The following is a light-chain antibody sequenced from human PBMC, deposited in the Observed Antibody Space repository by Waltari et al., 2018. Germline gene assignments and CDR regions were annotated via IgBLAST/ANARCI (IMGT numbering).Light chain of an antibody. Sequence: EIVVTQSPATLSVSPGERATLSCKASQSISRFLNWYQHKPGQPPRLVIYDASNRPSGIPARFSGSGSGTDFTLTINSLEPVDSAVYYCQQRSNWPPYTFGQGTKLEI. J-gene: IGKJ2*01. CDR3: QQRSNWPPYT. V-gene: IGKV3-11*01. CDR1: QSISRF. CDR2: DAS.